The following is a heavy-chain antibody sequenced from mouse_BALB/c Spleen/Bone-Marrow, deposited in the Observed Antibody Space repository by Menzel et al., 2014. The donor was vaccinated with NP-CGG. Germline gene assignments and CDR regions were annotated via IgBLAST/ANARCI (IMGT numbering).Heavy chain of an antibody. CDR2: IDPANGNT. CDR3: ARVQLLRSRVLDY. D-gene: IGHD1-1*01. V-gene: IGHV14-3*02. CDR1: DFNFKDTY. Sequence: VQLQQSGAELVKPGASVKLSCTASDFNFKDTYMHWVNQRPEQGLEWIGRIDPANGNTKYDPKFQGKATITAVTSSNTACLQLSSQTSEDTVVYYCARVQLLRSRVLDYWSQGTTLTVNS. J-gene: IGHJ2*01.